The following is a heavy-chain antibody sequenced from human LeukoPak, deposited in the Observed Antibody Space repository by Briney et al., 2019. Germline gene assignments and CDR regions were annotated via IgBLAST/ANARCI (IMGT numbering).Heavy chain of an antibody. CDR1: GFTFSDYY. D-gene: IGHD3-10*01. CDR3: AREFGYYGSGISRFDP. V-gene: IGHV3-11*06. CDR2: ISSSSSSYT. Sequence: GGSLRLSCAASGFTFSDYYMSWIRQAPGKGLEWVSYISSSSSSYTNYADSVKGRFTISRDNTKNSLYLQMNSLRAEDTAAYYCAREFGYYGSGISRFDPWGQGTLVTVSS. J-gene: IGHJ5*02.